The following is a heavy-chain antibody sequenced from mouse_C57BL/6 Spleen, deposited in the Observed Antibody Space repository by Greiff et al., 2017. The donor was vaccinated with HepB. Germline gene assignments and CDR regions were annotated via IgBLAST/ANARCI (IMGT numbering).Heavy chain of an antibody. CDR2: INPNNGGT. V-gene: IGHV1-26*01. Sequence: VQLQQSGPELVKPGASVKISCKASGYTFTDYYMNWVKQSHGKSLEWIGDINPNNGGTSYNQKFKGKATLTVDKSSSTAYMELRSLTSEDSAVYYCASDYDEAWFAYWGQGTLVTVSA. J-gene: IGHJ3*01. CDR1: GYTFTDYY. CDR3: ASDYDEAWFAY. D-gene: IGHD2-4*01.